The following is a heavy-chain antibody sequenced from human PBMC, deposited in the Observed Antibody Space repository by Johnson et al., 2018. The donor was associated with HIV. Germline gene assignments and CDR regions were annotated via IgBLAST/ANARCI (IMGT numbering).Heavy chain of an antibody. CDR3: ALTSYYDSRGAFDI. V-gene: IGHV3-48*04. J-gene: IGHJ3*02. CDR1: GFTFSSYG. Sequence: VQLVESGGGVVQPGRSLRLSCAASGFTFSSYGMHWVRQAPGKGLEWVSYISSSGSTIYYADSVKGRFTISRDNAKNSLYLQMNSLRAEDTAVYYCALTSYYDSRGAFDIWGQGTMVTVSS. CDR2: ISSSGSTI. D-gene: IGHD3-22*01.